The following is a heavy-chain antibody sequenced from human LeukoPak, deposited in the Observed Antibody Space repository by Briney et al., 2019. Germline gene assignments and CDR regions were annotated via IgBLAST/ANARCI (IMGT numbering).Heavy chain of an antibody. Sequence: PSETLSLTCTVSGGSISSSSHYWGWIRQPPGNGLEWIGNIHNGGSTYYNPSLESRVTMSVDTSKNQGSLRLTSVTAADTAVYYCARSNCLASTCNNVYGMDVWGQGTTVTVSS. D-gene: IGHD1/OR15-1a*01. V-gene: IGHV4-39*01. CDR1: GGSISSSSHY. J-gene: IGHJ6*02. CDR2: IHNGGST. CDR3: ARSNCLASTCNNVYGMDV.